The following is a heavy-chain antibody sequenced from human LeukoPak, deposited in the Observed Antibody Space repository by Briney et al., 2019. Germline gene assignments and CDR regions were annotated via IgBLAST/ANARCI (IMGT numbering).Heavy chain of an antibody. D-gene: IGHD3-22*01. J-gene: IGHJ4*02. V-gene: IGHV3-53*01. CDR3: ARASRTYYYDSSGLYYFDY. Sequence: PGGSLRLSCAASGFTVSSNYMSWVRQAPGKGLEWVSVIYSGGSTYYADSVKGRFTISRDNSKNTLYLQMNSLRAEDTAVYYCARASRTYYYDSSGLYYFDYWGQGTLVTVSS. CDR1: GFTVSSNY. CDR2: IYSGGST.